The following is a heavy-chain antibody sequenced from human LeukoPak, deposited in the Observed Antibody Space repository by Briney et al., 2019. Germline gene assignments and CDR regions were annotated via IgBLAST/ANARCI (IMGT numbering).Heavy chain of an antibody. CDR3: ASEGYLHNWFDP. D-gene: IGHD1-26*01. CDR2: INPSGGST. Sequence: ASAKVSCKASGYTFTSYYMHWVRQAPGQGLEWMGIINPSGGSTSYAQKFQGRVTMTRDMSTSTVYMELSSLRSEDTAVYYCASEGYLHNWFDPWGQGTLVTVSS. J-gene: IGHJ5*02. V-gene: IGHV1-46*01. CDR1: GYTFTSYY.